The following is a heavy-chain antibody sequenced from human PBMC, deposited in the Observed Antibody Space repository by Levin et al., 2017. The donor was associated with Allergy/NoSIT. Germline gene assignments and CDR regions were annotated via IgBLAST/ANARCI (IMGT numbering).Heavy chain of an antibody. CDR1: GFTFSDSA. J-gene: IGHJ3*02. CDR3: ARHPTDFRDYPFDI. V-gene: IGHV3-73*01. D-gene: IGHD4-17*01. CDR2: IRTKANSYST. Sequence: GGSLRLSCVASGFTFSDSAMHWVRQAPGKGLEWVGRIRTKANSYSTVTSTAVKGRFTLSRDDSQSTVYLEMSTLKTEDTAVYYCARHPTDFRDYPFDIWGQGTLVTVSS.